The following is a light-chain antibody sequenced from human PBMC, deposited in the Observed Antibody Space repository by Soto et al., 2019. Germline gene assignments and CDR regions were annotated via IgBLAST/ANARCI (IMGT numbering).Light chain of an antibody. CDR1: ESLLASNGYHH. Sequence: DIVMTQSPLSLPVTPGDPASISCKSSESLLASNGYHHLDWYLQKPGQSPQLLISLGSTRASGVPDRFSGSGSGTDFTLKISRVEAEDVGVYYCMQGLQTPTVGQGTRLEI. CDR3: MQGLQTPT. V-gene: IGKV2-28*01. CDR2: LGS. J-gene: IGKJ5*01.